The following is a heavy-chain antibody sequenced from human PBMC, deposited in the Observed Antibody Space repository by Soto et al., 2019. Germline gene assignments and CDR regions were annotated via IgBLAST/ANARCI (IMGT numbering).Heavy chain of an antibody. J-gene: IGHJ5*02. CDR2: IYYSGST. D-gene: IGHD3-22*01. V-gene: IGHV4-31*03. Sequence: KPSETLSLTCTVSGGSISSGGYYWSWIRQYPGKGLEWIGYIYYSGSTYYNPSLKSRVTISVDTSKNQFSLKLSSVTAADTAVYYCARRYYDSSGYIGVNWFDPWGQGTLVTVSS. CDR3: ARRYYDSSGYIGVNWFDP. CDR1: GGSISSGGYY.